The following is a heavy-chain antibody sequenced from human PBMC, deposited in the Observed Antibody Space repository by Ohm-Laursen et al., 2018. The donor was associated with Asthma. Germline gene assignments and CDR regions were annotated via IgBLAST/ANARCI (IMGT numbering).Heavy chain of an antibody. Sequence: GSLRLSCTASGFTFSDYYMSWIRQAPGKGLEWVSYISSSGSTIYYADSVKGRFTISRDNAKNSLYLQMNSLRAEDTAVYYCARDCKGITMVQGVDYWGQGTLVTVSS. CDR3: ARDCKGITMVQGVDY. J-gene: IGHJ4*02. D-gene: IGHD3-10*01. CDR1: GFTFSDYY. CDR2: ISSSGSTI. V-gene: IGHV3-11*01.